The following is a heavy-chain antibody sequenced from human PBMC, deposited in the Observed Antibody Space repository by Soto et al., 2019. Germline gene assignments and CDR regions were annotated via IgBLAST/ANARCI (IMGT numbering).Heavy chain of an antibody. CDR2: IYHSGST. CDR3: ARVPPCSGGSCYSDYYYGMDV. Sequence: QVQLQESGPGLVKPSGTLSLTCAVSGGSISSSNWWSWVRQPPGKGLEWIGEIYHSGSTNYNPSLKSRVTISVDKSKNQFSLKLSSVTAADTAVYYCARVPPCSGGSCYSDYYYGMDVWGQGTTVTVSS. D-gene: IGHD2-15*01. V-gene: IGHV4-4*02. J-gene: IGHJ6*02. CDR1: GGSISSSNW.